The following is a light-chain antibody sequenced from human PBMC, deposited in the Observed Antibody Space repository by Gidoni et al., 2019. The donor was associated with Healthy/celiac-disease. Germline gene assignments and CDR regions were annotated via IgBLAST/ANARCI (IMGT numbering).Light chain of an antibody. J-gene: IGKJ4*01. CDR1: QSISSY. CDR2: AAS. Sequence: DIQMTQSPSSLSASVGDRVTITCRASQSISSYLNWYQQKPGKAPKLLIYAASSLQSGVPSRFSGSGSGTDFTLTISSLQPADFATSSCQQSYSTLLTFGGGTKVEIK. CDR3: QQSYSTLLT. V-gene: IGKV1-39*01.